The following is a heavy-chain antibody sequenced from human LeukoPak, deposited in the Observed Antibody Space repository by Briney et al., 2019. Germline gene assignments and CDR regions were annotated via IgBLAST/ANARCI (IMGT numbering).Heavy chain of an antibody. D-gene: IGHD3-3*01. Sequence: SETLSLTCTVSSVSISPYYWSWIRQPPGRELEWIGRIYTSGSTNYNPSLKSRVTISVDTSKNQFSLKLSSVTAADTAVYYCAREDYTFDYWGQGTLVTVSS. CDR1: SVSISPYY. CDR3: AREDYTFDY. J-gene: IGHJ4*02. CDR2: IYTSGST. V-gene: IGHV4-4*08.